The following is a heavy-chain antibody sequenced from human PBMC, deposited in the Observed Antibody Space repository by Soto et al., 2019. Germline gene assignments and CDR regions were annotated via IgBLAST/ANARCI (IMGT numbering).Heavy chain of an antibody. CDR3: ARSYGDLPDY. CDR2: IYYSGST. D-gene: IGHD4-17*01. CDR1: GGSIGTYF. J-gene: IGHJ4*02. V-gene: IGHV4-59*08. Sequence: QVQLQESGPGLVKPSETLSLNCSVSGGSIGTYFWGWIRQPPGKGPEWIGHIYYSGSTSYNPSLRSRVTISLDTSKNQFSLRLRSVSAADTAVYYCARSYGDLPDYWGQGTLVTVSS.